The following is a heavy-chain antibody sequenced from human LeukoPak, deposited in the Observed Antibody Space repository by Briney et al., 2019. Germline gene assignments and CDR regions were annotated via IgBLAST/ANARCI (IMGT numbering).Heavy chain of an antibody. D-gene: IGHD3-10*01. V-gene: IGHV1-69*06. CDR3: ARGSMVRGVIITMGWFDP. Sequence: ASVKVSCKASGGTFSSYAISWVRQAPGQGLEWMGRIIPIFGTANYAQKFQGRVTITADKSTSTAYMELSSLRSEDTAVYYCARGSMVRGVIITMGWFDPWGQGTLVTVSS. CDR1: GGTFSSYA. J-gene: IGHJ5*02. CDR2: IIPIFGTA.